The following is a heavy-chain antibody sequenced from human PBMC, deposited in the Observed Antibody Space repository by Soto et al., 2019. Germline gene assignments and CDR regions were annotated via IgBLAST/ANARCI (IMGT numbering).Heavy chain of an antibody. D-gene: IGHD3-10*01. CDR2: IRYDGSKE. CDR1: GFSFSSYG. J-gene: IGHJ6*02. Sequence: QMQLAGSGGGVVQPGRSLRLSCAASGFSFSSYGMYWVRQAPGKGLEWLANIRYDGSKEYYADFVKGRFTISRDNSKNTLYLQMNSLRAEDTAVYYCARDRTYFGSGAVGMDVWGQGTTVTVSS. V-gene: IGHV3-33*01. CDR3: ARDRTYFGSGAVGMDV.